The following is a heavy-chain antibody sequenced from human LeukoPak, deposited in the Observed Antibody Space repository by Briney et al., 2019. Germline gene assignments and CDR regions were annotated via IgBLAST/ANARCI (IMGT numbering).Heavy chain of an antibody. V-gene: IGHV4-59*01. CDR1: GGSISSYY. CDR2: IYYSGST. D-gene: IGHD3-22*01. Sequence: SETLSLTCTVSGGSISSYYRSWIRQPPGKGLEWIGYIYYSGSTNYNPSLKSRVTISVDTSKNQFSLKLSSVTAADTAVYYCARRNYYDSTGYFPYWGQGTLVTVSS. J-gene: IGHJ4*02. CDR3: ARRNYYDSTGYFPY.